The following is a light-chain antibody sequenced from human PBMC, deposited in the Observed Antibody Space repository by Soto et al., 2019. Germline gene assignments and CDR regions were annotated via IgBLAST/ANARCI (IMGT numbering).Light chain of an antibody. V-gene: IGKV1-5*03. CDR2: KAS. CDR1: QSISTW. CDR3: QQYNTYPLT. Sequence: DIQMTQSPSTLSASVEDRVTITCRASQSISTWLAWYQQKPGKAPKLLIYKASSLEGGVPSRFSGSGSGTEFNITISSLQPDDFATYYCQQYNTYPLTFGGGTKVDIK. J-gene: IGKJ4*01.